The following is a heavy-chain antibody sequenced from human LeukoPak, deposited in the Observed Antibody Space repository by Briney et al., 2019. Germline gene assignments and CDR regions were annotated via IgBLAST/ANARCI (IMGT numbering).Heavy chain of an antibody. D-gene: IGHD4-17*01. J-gene: IGHJ3*02. CDR2: ISSSSSYI. CDR1: GFTFSSYA. Sequence: GGSLRFSXAASGFTFSSYAMSWVRQAPGKGLEWVSSISSSSSYIYYTDSVKGRFTISRDNAKNSLYLQMNSLRAEDTAVYYCARSRTGFYGDSPGDAFDIWGQGTMVTVSS. CDR3: ARSRTGFYGDSPGDAFDI. V-gene: IGHV3-21*01.